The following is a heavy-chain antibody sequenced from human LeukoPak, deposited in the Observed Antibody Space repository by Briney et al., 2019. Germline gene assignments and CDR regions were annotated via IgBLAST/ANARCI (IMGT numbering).Heavy chain of an antibody. J-gene: IGHJ4*02. Sequence: ASVKVSCTASGYSLTNYYVHWVRQAPGQGLEWMEEINPSSGSTSYAQKFQGRITVTRDTYKNTVYMELSSLRSEDTATYYCARGAPTTRIGAGRFDYWGQGSLLTVSS. CDR3: ARGAPTTRIGAGRFDY. CDR2: INPSSGST. V-gene: IGHV1-46*01. CDR1: GYSLTNYY. D-gene: IGHD5-12*01.